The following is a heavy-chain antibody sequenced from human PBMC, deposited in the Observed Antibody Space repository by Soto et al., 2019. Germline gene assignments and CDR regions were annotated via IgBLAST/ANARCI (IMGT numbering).Heavy chain of an antibody. J-gene: IGHJ5*02. Sequence: SETLSLTCTVSGGSISSYYWSWIRQPPGKGLEWIGYIYYSGSTNYNPSLKSRVTISVDTSKNQFSLKLSSVTAADTAVYYCARDIMGTNWFDPWGQGTLVTVSS. CDR2: IYYSGST. CDR3: ARDIMGTNWFDP. D-gene: IGHD3-16*01. CDR1: GGSISSYY. V-gene: IGHV4-59*01.